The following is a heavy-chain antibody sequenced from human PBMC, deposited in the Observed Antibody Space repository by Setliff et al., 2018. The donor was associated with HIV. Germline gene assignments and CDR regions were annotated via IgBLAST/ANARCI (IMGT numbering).Heavy chain of an antibody. CDR1: GFTFSSYS. V-gene: IGHV3-7*03. CDR3: AKHPYAQIADWYFDL. CDR2: IKQDGSEK. D-gene: IGHD3-22*01. J-gene: IGHJ2*01. Sequence: GGSLRLSCAASGFTFSSYSMNWVRQAPGKGLEWVANIKQDGSEKYYVDSVKGRFTIYRDNAKNSLYLQMNSLRAEDTAVYYCAKHPYAQIADWYFDLWGRGTLVTVSS.